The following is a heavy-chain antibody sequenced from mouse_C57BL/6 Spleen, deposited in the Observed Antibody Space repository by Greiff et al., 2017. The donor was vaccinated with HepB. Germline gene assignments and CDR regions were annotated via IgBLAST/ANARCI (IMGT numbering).Heavy chain of an antibody. CDR2: ISSGSSNI. CDR3: ARGTTVVTTRAMDY. CDR1: GFTFSNYG. Sequence: EVQLVESGGGLVKPGGSLKLSCAASGFTFSNYGMHWVRQSPEKGLEWVAYISSGSSNIYYADKVKGRFTISRDNAKNNLFLQMSRLTSEDTAMYYCARGTTVVTTRAMDYWGQGTSVTVSS. D-gene: IGHD1-1*01. J-gene: IGHJ4*01. V-gene: IGHV5-17*01.